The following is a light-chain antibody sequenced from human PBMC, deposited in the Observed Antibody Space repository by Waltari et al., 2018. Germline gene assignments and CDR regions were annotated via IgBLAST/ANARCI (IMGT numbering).Light chain of an antibody. Sequence: DIVMTQSPSSLSASIGDRVTITCRASQAISTYLSWFQQRPGEAPRLLIYAASILQTGVPLRFSGSGSGTDFTLTIINVQPEDFATYFCQQSYSFLYTFGQGTKLDI. CDR2: AAS. J-gene: IGKJ2*01. CDR3: QQSYSFLYT. V-gene: IGKV1-39*01. CDR1: QAISTY.